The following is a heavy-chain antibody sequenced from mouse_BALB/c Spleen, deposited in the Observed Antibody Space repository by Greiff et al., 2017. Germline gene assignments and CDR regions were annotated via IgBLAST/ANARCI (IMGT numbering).Heavy chain of an antibody. V-gene: IGHV2-9*02. J-gene: IGHJ2*01. CDR2: IWAGGST. CDR1: GFSLTSYG. CDR3: ARERFNWDEFDD. Sequence: VKLMESGPGLVAPSQSLSITCTVSGFSLTSYGVHWVRQPPGKGLEWLGVIWAGGSTNYNSALMSRLSISKDNAKSQVFLKMNSLQTADTAMYYCARERFNWDEFDDWGQGTTLTVSS. D-gene: IGHD4-1*02.